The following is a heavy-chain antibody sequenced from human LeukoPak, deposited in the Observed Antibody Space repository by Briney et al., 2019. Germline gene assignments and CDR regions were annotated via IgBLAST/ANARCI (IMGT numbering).Heavy chain of an antibody. J-gene: IGHJ4*02. Sequence: SETLSLTCAVYGGSFSGYYWSWIRQPPGKGLEWIGEINHSGSTNYNPSLKSRVTISVDTSKNQLSLKLSSVTAADTAVYYCARGKWGRVAPAAPFSNWGEGTLVTVSS. D-gene: IGHD2-2*01. CDR2: INHSGST. V-gene: IGHV4-34*01. CDR3: ARGKWGRVAPAAPFSN. CDR1: GGSFSGYY.